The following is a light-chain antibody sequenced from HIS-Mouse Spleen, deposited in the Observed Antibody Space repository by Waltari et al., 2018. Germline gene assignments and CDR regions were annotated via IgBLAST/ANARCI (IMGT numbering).Light chain of an antibody. Sequence: DIQLTQSPSFLSASVGDRVTITCRASQGISSYLAWYQQKPGKAPKLLIYVASTLQSGVPSRFSGSGSGTEFTLTISSLQPEDFATYYCQQLNSYPLMYTFGQGTKLEIK. CDR3: QQLNSYPLMYT. CDR1: QGISSY. J-gene: IGKJ2*01. V-gene: IGKV1-9*01. CDR2: VAS.